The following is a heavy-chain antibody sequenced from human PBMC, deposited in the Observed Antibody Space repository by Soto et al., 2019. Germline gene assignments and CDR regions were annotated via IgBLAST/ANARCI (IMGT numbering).Heavy chain of an antibody. V-gene: IGHV3-23*01. CDR3: AKATIFGVVKSYYYYGMDV. Sequence: GGSLRLSCAASGFTFSSYAMSWVRQAPGKGLEWVSAISGSGGSTYYADSVKGRFTISRDNSKNTLYLQMNSLRAEDTAVYYCAKATIFGVVKSYYYYGMDVWGQGTTVTVSS. CDR2: ISGSGGST. D-gene: IGHD3-3*01. CDR1: GFTFSSYA. J-gene: IGHJ6*02.